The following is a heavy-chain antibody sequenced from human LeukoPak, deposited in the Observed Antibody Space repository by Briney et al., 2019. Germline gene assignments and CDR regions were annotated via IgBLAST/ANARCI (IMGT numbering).Heavy chain of an antibody. V-gene: IGHV3-7*03. Sequence: GGSLRLSCAASGFTFSSYWMTWVRQAPGKGLEWVANIKQDGSKKNYVDSVKGRFTISRDNAKNSLYLQMNSLRAEDTAVYYCANPLDYYDTSGYHQGGDWGQGTLVTVSS. D-gene: IGHD3-22*01. CDR1: GFTFSSYW. CDR3: ANPLDYYDTSGYHQGGD. CDR2: IKQDGSKK. J-gene: IGHJ4*02.